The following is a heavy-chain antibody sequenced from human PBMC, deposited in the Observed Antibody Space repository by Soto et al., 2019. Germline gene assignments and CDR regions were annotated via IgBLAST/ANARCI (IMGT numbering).Heavy chain of an antibody. CDR3: ARMGDVPYYYYGMDV. CDR1: GYTFTRSG. Sequence: QVQLVQSGAEVKKPGASVKVSCKASGYTFTRSGISWVRQAPGQGLEWMGWINGYNGNTNYAQKFQGRITMTTDTPTSTAYMELRSLSSDDTAGYYCARMGDVPYYYYGMDVWGQGTTVIVYS. CDR2: INGYNGNT. J-gene: IGHJ6*02. V-gene: IGHV1-18*01. D-gene: IGHD3-16*01.